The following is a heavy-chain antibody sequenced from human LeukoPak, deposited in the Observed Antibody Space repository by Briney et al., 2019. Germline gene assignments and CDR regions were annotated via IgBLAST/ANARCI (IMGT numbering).Heavy chain of an antibody. Sequence: SETLSLTCTVSGGSISSYYWSWIRQPPGKGLEWIGYIYYSGSTNYNPSLKSRVTISVDTSKNQFSLKLSSVTAADTAVYYCARRLQHYYYGMDVWGQGTTVTVSS. J-gene: IGHJ6*02. CDR3: ARRLQHYYYGMDV. D-gene: IGHD5-24*01. V-gene: IGHV4-59*08. CDR2: IYYSGST. CDR1: GGSISSYY.